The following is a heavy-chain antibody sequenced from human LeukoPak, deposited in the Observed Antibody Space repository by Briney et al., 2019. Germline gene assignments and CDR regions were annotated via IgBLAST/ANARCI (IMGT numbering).Heavy chain of an antibody. V-gene: IGHV1-18*01. CDR1: GYTFTSYG. Sequence: ASVKVSCKASGYTFTSYGISWVRQAPGQGLEWMGWISAYNGNTNYAQKLQGRVTMTTDTSTSTAYMELRSLRSDDTAVYYCARVSWEYSSSSLWFFWFDPWGQGTLVTVSS. CDR2: ISAYNGNT. CDR3: ARVSWEYSSSSLWFFWFDP. D-gene: IGHD6-6*01. J-gene: IGHJ5*02.